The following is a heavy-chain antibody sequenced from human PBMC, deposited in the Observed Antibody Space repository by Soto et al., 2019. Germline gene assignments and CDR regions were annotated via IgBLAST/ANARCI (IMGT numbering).Heavy chain of an antibody. CDR2: ISYDGSNK. CDR3: AKDLDPYSGSYLNY. J-gene: IGHJ4*02. D-gene: IGHD1-26*01. Sequence: QVQLVESGGGVVQPGRSLRLSCAASGFTFSSYGMHWVRQAPGKGLEWVAVISYDGSNKYYADSVKGRFTISRDNSKNTLYLQMNSLRAEDTAVYYCAKDLDPYSGSYLNYWGQGTLVTVSS. CDR1: GFTFSSYG. V-gene: IGHV3-30*18.